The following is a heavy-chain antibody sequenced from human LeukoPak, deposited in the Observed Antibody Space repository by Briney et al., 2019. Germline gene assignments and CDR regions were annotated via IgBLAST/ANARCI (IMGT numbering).Heavy chain of an antibody. CDR3: AKSRYDFWSGGDY. V-gene: IGHV3-23*01. CDR2: ISDSGGST. CDR1: GFTFSTDA. J-gene: IGHJ4*02. D-gene: IGHD3-3*01. Sequence: GGSLRLSCAASGFTFSTDAMSWVRQAPGKGLDWVSTISDSGGSTYYADSVKGRFTISRDNSKNTLYLQMNSLRVEDTAIYYCAKSRYDFWSGGDYWGQGTLVTVSS.